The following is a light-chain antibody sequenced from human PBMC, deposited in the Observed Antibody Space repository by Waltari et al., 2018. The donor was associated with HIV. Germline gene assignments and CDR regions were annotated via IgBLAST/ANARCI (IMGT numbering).Light chain of an antibody. CDR3: ATWDDTLQGRV. Sequence: QSALTQPPSASGSPGQSVTISCTGTSSDVGGYHYVSWYQQHPGKAPKLLIYSHNQRPSGVPDLFSGSKSGTSASLAISGLQSEDEATYYCATWDDTLQGRVFGGGTKLTVL. CDR1: SSDVGGYHY. CDR2: SHN. V-gene: IGLV2-8*01. J-gene: IGLJ2*01.